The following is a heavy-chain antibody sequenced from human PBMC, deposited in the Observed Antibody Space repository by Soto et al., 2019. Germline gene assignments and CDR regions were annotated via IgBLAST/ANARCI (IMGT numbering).Heavy chain of an antibody. CDR2: IYHSGST. CDR1: GGSISSGGYS. V-gene: IGHV4-30-2*01. J-gene: IGHJ6*02. D-gene: IGHD6-13*01. CDR3: ARATPRSIAAAGGPRKYSSYSGRAV. Sequence: QLQLQESGSGLVKPSQTLSLTCAVSGGSISSGGYSWSWIRQPPGKGLEWIGYIYHSGSTYYNPSPKSRVPISVDRSKNQSPLKLSSVTAADTAVYYCARATPRSIAAAGGPRKYSSYSGRAVWAKGPRSPSP.